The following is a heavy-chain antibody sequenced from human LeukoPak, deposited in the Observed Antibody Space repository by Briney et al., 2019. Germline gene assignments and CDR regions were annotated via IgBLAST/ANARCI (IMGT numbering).Heavy chain of an antibody. CDR3: ARHIPKPAMIKRGYYYYMDV. CDR2: ISSSGSYI. V-gene: IGHV3-21*01. J-gene: IGHJ6*03. D-gene: IGHD3-22*01. CDR1: EFNFDDYA. Sequence: PGGSLRLSCAASEFNFDDYAMHWVRQAPGKGLEWVSSISSSGSYIYYADSVKGRFTISRDNAKNSLYLQMNSLRAEDTAVYYCARHIPKPAMIKRGYYYYMDVWGKGTTVTVSS.